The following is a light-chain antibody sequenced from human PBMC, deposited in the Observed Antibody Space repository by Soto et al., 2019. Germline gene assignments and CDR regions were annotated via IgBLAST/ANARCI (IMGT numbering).Light chain of an antibody. CDR2: AAS. V-gene: IGKV1-39*01. Sequence: DIQMTQSPSSLSASVGDRVTITCRASKSISSYLTWYQQKPGKAPKLLIYAASNWQSGVPSRFSGSGSGTNFTLTISSLQPEDFATYYCQQSYSTPHFPFGPGTKVDIK. CDR1: KSISSY. J-gene: IGKJ3*01. CDR3: QQSYSTPHFP.